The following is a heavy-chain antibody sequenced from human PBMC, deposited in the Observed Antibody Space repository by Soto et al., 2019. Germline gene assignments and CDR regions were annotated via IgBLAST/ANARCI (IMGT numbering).Heavy chain of an antibody. D-gene: IGHD6-25*01. CDR3: ARERPERGKDV. V-gene: IGHV1-69*06. CDR2: IIPVFGTA. Sequence: QVQLVQSGAEVKKPGSSVKVSCKASGGTFSSSAISWVRQAPGQGLEWMGAIIPVFGTAHYAQKFQGRVTITADKPPRTAYMELSRLRSEDTAVYYWARERPERGKDVWGQGTTVTVSS. J-gene: IGHJ6*02. CDR1: GGTFSSSA.